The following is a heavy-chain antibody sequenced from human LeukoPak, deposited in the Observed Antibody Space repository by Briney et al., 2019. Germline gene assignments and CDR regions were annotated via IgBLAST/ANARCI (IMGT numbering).Heavy chain of an antibody. CDR1: DVSISSHY. D-gene: IGHD5-18*01. Sequence: PSESLTLSCRVSDVSISSHYWSWIRQPPGKGLEWIAYMRDTVNTKDNPSFKSRLTLSADTSKNQFSLRLSSVTAADSAVYYCATIKRGNIYGYFDFWGQGILVTVSS. J-gene: IGHJ4*02. CDR2: MRDTVNT. V-gene: IGHV4-59*11. CDR3: ATIKRGNIYGYFDF.